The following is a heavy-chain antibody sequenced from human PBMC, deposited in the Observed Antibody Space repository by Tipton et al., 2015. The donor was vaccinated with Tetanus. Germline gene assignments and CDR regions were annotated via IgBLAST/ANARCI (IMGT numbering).Heavy chain of an antibody. V-gene: IGHV3-23*03. CDR2: IYSGGTRT. D-gene: IGHD6-13*01. J-gene: IGHJ3*02. CDR1: GFTFSSYA. Sequence: SLRLSCAASGFTFSSYAMSWVRQAPGKGLEWVSLIYSGGTRTYYVDSVEGRFTISRDNSKNTLYLQMNSLRVEDTAVYYCAKETPQQAFDIWGQGAMVTVSS. CDR3: AKETPQQAFDI.